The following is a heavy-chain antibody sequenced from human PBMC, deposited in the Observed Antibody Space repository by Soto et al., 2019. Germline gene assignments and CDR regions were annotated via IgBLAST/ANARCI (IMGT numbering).Heavy chain of an antibody. CDR2: ISGTGDTK. Sequence: QVQLVESGGTLVKPGGSLRLPCAASGFFFSDYYLSWIRQAPGKGLECVAYISGTGDTKYYADSVEGRFTISRDNPKSSLYLQMNSLRAEDAAVYYCAIGGGQIYYKGLDVWGQGTTVTVSS. V-gene: IGHV3-11*01. CDR1: GFFFSDYY. D-gene: IGHD3-10*01. CDR3: AIGGGQIYYKGLDV. J-gene: IGHJ6*02.